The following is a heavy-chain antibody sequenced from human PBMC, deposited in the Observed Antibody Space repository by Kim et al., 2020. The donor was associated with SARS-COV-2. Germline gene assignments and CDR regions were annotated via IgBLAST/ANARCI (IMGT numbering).Heavy chain of an antibody. CDR3: ARDQSRAGPTTVDY. J-gene: IGHJ4*02. Sequence: ADFVKGRVTISRDNTKNTLYLQMNSLRAEDSGVYFCARDQSRAGPTTVDYWGQGTLVTVSS. D-gene: IGHD1-26*01. V-gene: IGHV3-74*01.